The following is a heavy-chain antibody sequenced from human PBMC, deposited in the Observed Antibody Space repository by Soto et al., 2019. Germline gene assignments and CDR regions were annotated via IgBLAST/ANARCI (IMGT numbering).Heavy chain of an antibody. V-gene: IGHV3-48*02. CDR3: ARDGGSSGYWDAFDI. D-gene: IGHD3-22*01. J-gene: IGHJ3*02. CDR2: ISSSSSTI. Sequence: PGESLKISCAASGFTFSSYSMNWVRQAPGKGLEWVSYISSSSSTIYYADSVKGRFTISRDNAKNSLYLQMNSLRDEDTAVYYCARDGGSSGYWDAFDIWGQGTMVTVSS. CDR1: GFTFSSYS.